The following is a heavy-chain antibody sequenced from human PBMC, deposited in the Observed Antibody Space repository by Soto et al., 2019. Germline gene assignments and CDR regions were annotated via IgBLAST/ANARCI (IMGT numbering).Heavy chain of an antibody. CDR1: GNSFTSYW. D-gene: IGHD3-10*01. J-gene: IGHJ6*03. Sequence: GESLKISCKSSGNSFTSYWIGWVRQMPGKGLEWMGIIYPGDSDTRYSPSFQGQVTISADKSISTAYLQWSSLKASDTAMYYCARHYYGSGSYYNGSYYYYMDVWGKGTTVTVS. CDR2: IYPGDSDT. CDR3: ARHYYGSGSYYNGSYYYYMDV. V-gene: IGHV5-51*01.